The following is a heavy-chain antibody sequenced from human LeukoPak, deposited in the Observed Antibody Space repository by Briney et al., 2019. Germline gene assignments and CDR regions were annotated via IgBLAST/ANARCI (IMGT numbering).Heavy chain of an antibody. CDR1: GYAFTGYY. CDR3: ARGIAAAGKGIAEYFQH. V-gene: IGHV1-2*02. D-gene: IGHD6-13*01. Sequence: ASVKVSCKASGYAFTGYYMHWVRQAPGQGLEWMGWINPNSGGTNYAQKLQGRVTMTTDTSTSTAYMELRSLRSDDTAVYYCARGIAAAGKGIAEYFQHWGQGTLVTVSS. J-gene: IGHJ1*01. CDR2: INPNSGGT.